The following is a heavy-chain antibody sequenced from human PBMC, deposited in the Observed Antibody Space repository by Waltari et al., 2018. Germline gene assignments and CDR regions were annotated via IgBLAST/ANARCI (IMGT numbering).Heavy chain of an antibody. J-gene: IGHJ4*02. CDR1: GGSFSGYY. V-gene: IGHV4-34*01. D-gene: IGHD3-10*01. CDR2: INHSGST. CDR3: ARAPKGYGSGSYYQRRLDY. Sequence: QVQLQQWGAGLLKPSETLSLTCAVYGGSFSGYYWSWIRQPQGKGLEWIGEINHSGSTNYNPSLKSRVTISVDTSKNQFSLKLSSVTAADTAVYYCARAPKGYGSGSYYQRRLDYWGQGTLVTVSS.